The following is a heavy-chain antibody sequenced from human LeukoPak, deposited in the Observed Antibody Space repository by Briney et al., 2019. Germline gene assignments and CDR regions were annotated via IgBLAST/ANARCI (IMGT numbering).Heavy chain of an antibody. CDR1: GYMFAVFG. D-gene: IGHD3-9*01. J-gene: IGHJ3*01. CDR3: ARDRYDVGVAFDF. Sequence: ASVKVSCKASGYMFAVFGITWVRQAPGQGLEWMGSIRVHNGDTNYAQKFQGRLTMTTDTSATSAYMELRSLKSDDTAVYYCARDRYDVGVAFDFWGQGTMVTVSS. CDR2: IRVHNGDT. V-gene: IGHV1-18*01.